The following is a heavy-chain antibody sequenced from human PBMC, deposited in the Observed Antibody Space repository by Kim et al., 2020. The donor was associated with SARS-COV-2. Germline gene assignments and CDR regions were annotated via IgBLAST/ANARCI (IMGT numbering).Heavy chain of an antibody. CDR3: AKHEAYLVVVIAINGVDYPDY. CDR2: ISGSGGST. J-gene: IGHJ4*02. V-gene: IGHV3-23*01. Sequence: GGSLRLSCAASGFTFSSYAMSWVRQAPGKGLEWVSAISGSGGSTYYADSVKGRFTISRDNSKNTLYLQMNSLRAEDTAVYYCAKHEAYLVVVIAINGVDYPDYWGQGTLVTVSS. CDR1: GFTFSSYA. D-gene: IGHD2-21*01.